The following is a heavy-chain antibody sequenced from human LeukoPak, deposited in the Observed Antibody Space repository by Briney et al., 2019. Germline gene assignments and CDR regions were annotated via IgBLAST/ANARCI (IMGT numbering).Heavy chain of an antibody. J-gene: IGHJ4*02. Sequence: PSETLSLTCTVSGGSISSGSYYWGWIRQPPGKGLEYIASINHGGSSYYNPSLKSRVTISVDTSKNQSSLKLNSVTAADTAVYYCARGSPYQKWGQGTLVTVSS. CDR3: ARGSPYQK. V-gene: IGHV4-39*01. CDR1: GGSISSGSYY. CDR2: INHGGSS. D-gene: IGHD2-15*01.